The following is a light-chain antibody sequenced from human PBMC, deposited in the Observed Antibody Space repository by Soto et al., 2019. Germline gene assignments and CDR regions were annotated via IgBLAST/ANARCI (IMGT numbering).Light chain of an antibody. J-gene: IGLJ1*01. CDR2: EVS. V-gene: IGLV2-14*01. CDR1: SSDVGGYNY. CDR3: SSYTRSSTSYV. Sequence: QSALTQPASVSGSPGQSITISCTGTSSDVGGYNYVSWYQQHPGKAPKLMIYEVSNRPSRVSNRFSGSKSGNTASLTISGLQAEDEADYYCSSYTRSSTSYVFGTGTKLTFL.